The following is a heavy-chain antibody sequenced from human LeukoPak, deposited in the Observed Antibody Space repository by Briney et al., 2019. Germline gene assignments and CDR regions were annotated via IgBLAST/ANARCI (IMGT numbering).Heavy chain of an antibody. CDR1: GGSFSGYY. V-gene: IGHV4-34*01. CDR2: INHRGGT. CDR3: VRELAVARAAFDM. D-gene: IGHD6-19*01. Sequence: SETLSLTCAVFGGSFSGYYWSWIRQPPGRGLEWIGEINHRGGTNYNPSLKSRGSISVDTSKNQFSLNLRSVTAADTAVYYCVRELAVARAAFDMWGQGTMVTVSS. J-gene: IGHJ3*02.